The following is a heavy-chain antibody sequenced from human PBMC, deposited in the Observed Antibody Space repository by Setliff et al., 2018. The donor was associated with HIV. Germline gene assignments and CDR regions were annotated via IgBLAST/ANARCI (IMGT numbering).Heavy chain of an antibody. CDR3: ARVRGSSGWYVFDY. V-gene: IGHV4-30-4*08. CDR1: GGSISHANYL. D-gene: IGHD6-19*01. Sequence: PSETLSLTCTVSGGSISHANYLWSWVRQPPGKGLEWIGYIYHSGSTYYNPSPKSRLTISVDTAKNQFTLKLNSVTAADVAVYYCARVRGSSGWYVFDYWGQGTLVTVSS. J-gene: IGHJ4*02. CDR2: IYHSGST.